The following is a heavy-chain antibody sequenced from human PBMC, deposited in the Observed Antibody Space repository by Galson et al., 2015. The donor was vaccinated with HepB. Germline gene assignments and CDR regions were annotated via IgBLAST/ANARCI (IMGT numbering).Heavy chain of an antibody. CDR1: GGSISSYY. Sequence: SETLSLTCTVSGGSISSYYWSWIRQPPGKGLEWIGYIYYSGSTNYNPSLKSRVTISVDTSKNQFSLKLSSVTAADTAVYYCARGNYYDSSGYFFDYWGQGTLVTVSS. CDR3: ARGNYYDSSGYFFDY. V-gene: IGHV4-59*01. CDR2: IYYSGST. J-gene: IGHJ4*02. D-gene: IGHD3-22*01.